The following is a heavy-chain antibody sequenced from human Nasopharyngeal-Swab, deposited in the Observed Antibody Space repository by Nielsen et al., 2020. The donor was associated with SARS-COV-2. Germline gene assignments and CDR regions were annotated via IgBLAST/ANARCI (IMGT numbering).Heavy chain of an antibody. D-gene: IGHD1-26*01. V-gene: IGHV6-1*01. Sequence: WIRQSPSRGLEWRGRTYYRSKWYNDYAASVKSRITINPDTSKNQFSLHLNSVTPEDTAVYYCARARGADGDEEDEEYTDVWGKGKTGTVSS. CDR3: ARARGADGDEEDEEYTDV. CDR2: TYYRSKWYN. J-gene: IGHJ6*03.